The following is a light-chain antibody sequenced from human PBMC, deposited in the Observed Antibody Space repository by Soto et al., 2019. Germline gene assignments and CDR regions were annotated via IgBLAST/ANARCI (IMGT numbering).Light chain of an antibody. CDR1: QSISSW. V-gene: IGKV1-5*03. CDR2: KAS. Sequence: DIQMTQSPSTLSASVGDRVTITCRASQSISSWLAWYQQKPGKAPKLLIYKASSLESGVPSRFSGSGSGTEFTLTISRLQPDDFATYYCQQYNSYPSTFGQGTKLEIK. J-gene: IGKJ2*01. CDR3: QQYNSYPST.